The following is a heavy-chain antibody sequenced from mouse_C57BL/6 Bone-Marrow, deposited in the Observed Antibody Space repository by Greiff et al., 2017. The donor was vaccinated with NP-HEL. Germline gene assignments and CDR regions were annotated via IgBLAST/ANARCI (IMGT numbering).Heavy chain of an antibody. CDR3: ARRGYGSSPWFAY. V-gene: IGHV1-82*01. CDR1: GYAFSSSW. CDR2: IYPGDGDT. J-gene: IGHJ3*01. Sequence: VKLMESGPELVKPGASVKISCKASGYAFSSSWMNWVKQRPGKGLEWIGRIYPGDGDTNYNGKFKGKATLTADKSSSTAYMQLSSLTSEDSAVYFCARRGYGSSPWFAYWGQGTLVTVSA. D-gene: IGHD1-1*01.